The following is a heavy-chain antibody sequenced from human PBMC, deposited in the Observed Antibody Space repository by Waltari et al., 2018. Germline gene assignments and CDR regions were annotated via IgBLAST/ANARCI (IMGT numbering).Heavy chain of an antibody. CDR2: IYYSGST. CDR1: GGSISSSSYY. D-gene: IGHD6-13*01. CDR3: ARNVSSISSSRDAFDY. V-gene: IGHV4-39*07. J-gene: IGHJ4*02. Sequence: QLQLQESGPGLVKPSETLSLTCTVSGGSISSSSYYWGWIRQPPGKGLGWIGSIYYSGSTYYTPSLKSRVTISVDPSKNQFSLMLSSVPAADTAVYYCARNVSSISSSRDAFDYWGQGTLVSVSS.